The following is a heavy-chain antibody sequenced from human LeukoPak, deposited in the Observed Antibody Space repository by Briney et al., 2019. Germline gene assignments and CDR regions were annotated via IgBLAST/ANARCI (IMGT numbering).Heavy chain of an antibody. V-gene: IGHV3-23*01. CDR3: AKDRYCANDWGDFLDY. J-gene: IGHJ4*02. CDR2: IRADNSGT. CDR1: GFTSGSNT. Sequence: GGSLSLSLAASGFTSGSNTLSGSGQAPGKGLEWVSAIRADNSGTHHADSLKGRFTISRDNSKNTPSQQMNSRRAEDTAVYYCAKDRYCANDWGDFLDYWRQGTLVTVSS. D-gene: IGHD3-16*01.